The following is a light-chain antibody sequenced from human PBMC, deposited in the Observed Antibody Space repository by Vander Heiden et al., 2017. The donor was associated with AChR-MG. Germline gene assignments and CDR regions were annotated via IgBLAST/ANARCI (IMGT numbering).Light chain of an antibody. CDR1: NIATYP. V-gene: IGLV3-21*01. Sequence: SYVLTQPPSVSVAPGQTARIACGGVNIATYPVHWYQQKPGQAPTLVLYYDKKRPSGIPERFSGSNSGNTATLSITRVEAGDEADYYCQLWDSTSGQYIFGTGTQVTVL. CDR2: YDK. CDR3: QLWDSTSGQYI. J-gene: IGLJ1*01.